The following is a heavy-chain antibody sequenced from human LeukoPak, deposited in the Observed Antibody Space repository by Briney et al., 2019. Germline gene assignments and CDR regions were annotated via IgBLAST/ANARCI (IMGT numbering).Heavy chain of an antibody. V-gene: IGHV3-23*01. CDR3: ATESFHY. CDR2: ISKTGSIA. J-gene: IGHJ4*02. CDR1: GFNFSNFA. D-gene: IGHD3-10*01. Sequence: GGSLRLSCVVSGFNFSNFAMNWVRQAPGKGLEWVSIISKTGSIASRADSLKGRFTISRDNSKNTVYLLMNSLRAEDTALYYCATESFHYWGQGTLVAVSS.